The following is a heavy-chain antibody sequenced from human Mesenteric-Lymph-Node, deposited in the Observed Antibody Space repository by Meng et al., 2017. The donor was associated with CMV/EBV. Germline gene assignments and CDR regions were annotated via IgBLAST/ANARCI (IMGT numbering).Heavy chain of an antibody. CDR1: GFTFSSYA. Sequence: GGSLRLSCAASGFTFSSYAMSWVRQAPGKGLEWVSAISGSGGSTYYADSVKGRFTISRDNSKNTLYLQMNSLRAEDTAVYYCAREEGYSGSYSYDSWGQGTLVTVSS. V-gene: IGHV3-23*01. J-gene: IGHJ5*01. D-gene: IGHD1-26*01. CDR3: AREEGYSGSYSYDS. CDR2: ISGSGGST.